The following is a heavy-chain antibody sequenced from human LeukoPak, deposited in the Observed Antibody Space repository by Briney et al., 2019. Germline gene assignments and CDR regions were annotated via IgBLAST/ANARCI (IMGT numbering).Heavy chain of an antibody. J-gene: IGHJ3*02. D-gene: IGHD1-26*01. CDR2: IYHSGST. V-gene: IGHV4-4*02. CDR3: AREGPSGSSYDAFDI. Sequence: WIRQPPGKGLEWIGEIYHSGSTNYNPSLKSRVTISVDKSKNQFSLKLSSVTAADTAVYYCAREGPSGSSYDAFDIWGQGTMVTVSS.